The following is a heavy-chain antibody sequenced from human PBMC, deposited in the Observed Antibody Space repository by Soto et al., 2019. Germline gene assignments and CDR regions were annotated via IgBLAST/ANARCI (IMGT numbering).Heavy chain of an antibody. Sequence: QVQLQESGPGLVKPSQTLSLTCTVSGGSISSGGYYWSWIRQHPGKGLEWIGYIYYSWSTYYNPSLKSRVTMSVDTSKNQFSLKLISVTAADPAVYYCARGRGWRHCSGGSCYLGWYFDLWGRGTLVTVSS. CDR1: GGSISSGGYY. CDR3: ARGRGWRHCSGGSCYLGWYFDL. D-gene: IGHD2-15*01. CDR2: IYYSWST. J-gene: IGHJ2*01. V-gene: IGHV4-31*03.